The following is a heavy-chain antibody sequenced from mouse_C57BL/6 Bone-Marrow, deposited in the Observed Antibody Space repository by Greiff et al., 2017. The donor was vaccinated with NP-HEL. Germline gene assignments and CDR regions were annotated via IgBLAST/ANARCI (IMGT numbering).Heavy chain of an antibody. CDR3: ARGSHYYGSHYFDY. V-gene: IGHV5-16*01. CDR2: INYDGSST. Sequence: EVQLVESEGGLVQPGSSMKLSCTASGFTFSDYYMAWVRQVPEKGLEWVANINYDGSSTYYLDSLKSRFIISRDNAKNILYLQMSSLKSEDTATYYCARGSHYYGSHYFDYWGQGTTLTVSS. D-gene: IGHD1-1*01. J-gene: IGHJ2*01. CDR1: GFTFSDYY.